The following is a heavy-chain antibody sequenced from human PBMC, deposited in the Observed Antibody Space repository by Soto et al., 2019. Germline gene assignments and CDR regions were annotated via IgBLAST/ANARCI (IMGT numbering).Heavy chain of an antibody. CDR2: ISYDGSNK. CDR1: GFTFSSYA. D-gene: IGHD6-19*01. CDR3: ARDRRKQWLAQFDY. Sequence: WGSLRLSCAASGFTFSSYAMHWVRQAPGKGLEWVAVISYDGSNKYYADSVKGRFTISRDNSKNTLYLQMNSLRAEDTAVYYCARDRRKQWLAQFDYWGQGDLVTVSS. V-gene: IGHV3-30-3*01. J-gene: IGHJ4*02.